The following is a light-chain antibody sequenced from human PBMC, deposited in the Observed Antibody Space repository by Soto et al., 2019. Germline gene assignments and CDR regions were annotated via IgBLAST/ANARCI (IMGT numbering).Light chain of an antibody. J-gene: IGKJ4*01. CDR1: QSVSSN. CDR2: GAS. CDR3: QLDNNWPLT. Sequence: IVTTHCPATLSVSPGERATLSCRASQSVSSNLAWYQQKPGQAPRLLIYGASTRATGIPARFSGSGSGTEFTLTISSLQSEDFAVYYCQLDNNWPLTFGGGTKVDIK. V-gene: IGKV3-15*01.